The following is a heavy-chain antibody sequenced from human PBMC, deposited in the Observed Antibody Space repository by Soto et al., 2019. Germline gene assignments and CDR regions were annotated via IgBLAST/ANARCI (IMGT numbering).Heavy chain of an antibody. CDR2: ISWSSGRV. D-gene: IGHD3-22*01. J-gene: IGHJ4*02. Sequence: EVQLVESGGGSVQPGRSLRLSCAASGFMFDDYAIHWVRQAPGKGLEWVSGISWSSGRVGYADSVKGRFTISRDNAKNSLYLQMNSLRAEDTALYYCVKDYYDSIGYPDYWGQGTLVTVSS. V-gene: IGHV3-9*01. CDR1: GFMFDDYA. CDR3: VKDYYDSIGYPDY.